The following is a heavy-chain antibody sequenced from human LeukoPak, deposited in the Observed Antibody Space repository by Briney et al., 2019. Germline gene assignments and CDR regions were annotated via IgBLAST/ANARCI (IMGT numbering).Heavy chain of an antibody. CDR1: GYTFTSYG. CDR3: ARDVGRVTMIVVVMDSLDY. J-gene: IGHJ4*02. Sequence: ASVKVSCKASGYTFTSYGISWVRQAPGQGLEWMGWISAYNGNTNYAQKLQGRVTMTTDTSTSTAYMELRSLRSDDTAVYYCARDVGRVTMIVVVMDSLDYWGQGTLVTVSS. CDR2: ISAYNGNT. V-gene: IGHV1-18*01. D-gene: IGHD3-22*01.